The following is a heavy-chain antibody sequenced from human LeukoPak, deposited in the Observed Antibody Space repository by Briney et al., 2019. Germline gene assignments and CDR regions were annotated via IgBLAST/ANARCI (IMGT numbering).Heavy chain of an antibody. J-gene: IGHJ6*02. CDR3: AKDQCSHCGYSYGLYGMDV. CDR1: GFTFSSYA. V-gene: IGHV3-30*04. Sequence: PGGSLRLSCAASGFTFSSYAMHWVRQAPGKGLEWVAVISYDGSNKYYADSVKGRFTISRDNSKNTLYLQMNSLRAEDTAVYYCAKDQCSHCGYSYGLYGMDVWGQGTTVTVPS. CDR2: ISYDGSNK. D-gene: IGHD5-18*01.